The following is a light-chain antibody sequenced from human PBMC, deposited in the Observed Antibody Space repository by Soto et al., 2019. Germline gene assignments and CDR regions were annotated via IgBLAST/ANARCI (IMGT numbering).Light chain of an antibody. Sequence: QSALTQPPSVSGSPGQSVTISCTGTSSDIGTYNRVSWYQQPPDTVPQLMIYEVKVRPSGVPDRFSGSKSGNTASLTISGLQAEDEGDYYCTSYTSSDTVVFGGGTKLTVL. CDR1: SSDIGTYNR. J-gene: IGLJ2*01. CDR2: EVK. CDR3: TSYTSSDTVV. V-gene: IGLV2-18*02.